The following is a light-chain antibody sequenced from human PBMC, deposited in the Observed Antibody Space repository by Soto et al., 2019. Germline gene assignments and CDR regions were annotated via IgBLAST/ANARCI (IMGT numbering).Light chain of an antibody. CDR1: SSDVGGYNY. CDR2: EVS. V-gene: IGLV2-14*01. Sequence: QSALTQPASVSGSPGQSITISCTGTSSDVGGYNYVSWYQQHPGKAPKLMIYEVSNRPSGVSDRFSGSRSGNTAPLTISGLQAEDESDYYCISYTSSSTWVFGGGTKVTVL. CDR3: ISYTSSSTWV. J-gene: IGLJ3*02.